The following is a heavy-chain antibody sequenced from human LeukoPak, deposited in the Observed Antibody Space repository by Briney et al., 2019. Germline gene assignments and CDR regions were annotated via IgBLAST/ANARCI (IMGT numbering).Heavy chain of an antibody. D-gene: IGHD3-22*01. CDR3: ARVVYYDSSGYYHGGYYGMDV. J-gene: IGHJ6*02. Sequence: SETLSLTCAVYGGSFSGYYWSWIRQPPGKGLEWIGEINHSGSTNYNPSLKSRVTISVDTSKNQFSLKLSYVTAADTAVYYCARVVYYDSSGYYHGGYYGMDVWGQGTTVTVSS. CDR1: GGSFSGYY. CDR2: INHSGST. V-gene: IGHV4-34*01.